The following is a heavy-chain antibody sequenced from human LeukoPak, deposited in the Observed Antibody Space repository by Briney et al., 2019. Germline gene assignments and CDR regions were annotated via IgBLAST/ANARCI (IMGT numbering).Heavy chain of an antibody. J-gene: IGHJ6*03. D-gene: IGHD2-2*01. V-gene: IGHV3-30*01. CDR3: ARHCSSTSCYSSSMDV. CDR2: ISYDGSNK. CDR1: GFTFSSYA. Sequence: GGSLRLSCAASGFTFSSYAMHWVRQAPGKGLEWGAVISYDGSNKYYADSVKGRFTIYRDNSKNTLYLQMTSLRAEDTAVYYCARHCSSTSCYSSSMDVWGKGTTVTVSS.